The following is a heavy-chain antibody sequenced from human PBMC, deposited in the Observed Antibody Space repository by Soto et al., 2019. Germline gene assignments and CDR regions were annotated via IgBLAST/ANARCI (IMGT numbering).Heavy chain of an antibody. V-gene: IGHV4-4*02. D-gene: IGHD1-1*01. CDR3: ASFPNWKAGFVY. CDR2: IYHSGST. J-gene: IGHJ4*02. Sequence: SETLSLTCAVSGGSISSSNWWSWVRQPPGKGLEWIGEIYHSGSTNYNPSLKSRVTISVDKSKNQSSLKLSSVTAADTAVYYCASFPNWKAGFVYWGQGTLVTVSS. CDR1: GGSISSSNW.